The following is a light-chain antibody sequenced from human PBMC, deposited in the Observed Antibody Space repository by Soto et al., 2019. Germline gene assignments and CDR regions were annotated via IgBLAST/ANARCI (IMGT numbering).Light chain of an antibody. CDR1: QSVSSN. J-gene: IGKJ5*01. Sequence: EVVLTQSPVTLSVSPGERATLSSRASQSVSSNLAWYQQKPGQAPRLLIYGASTRATGIPARFSGSGSGTEFTLTINSLQSEDFAVYYCQQYDKWPPWTFGLGTRLEIK. CDR3: QQYDKWPPWT. CDR2: GAS. V-gene: IGKV3-15*01.